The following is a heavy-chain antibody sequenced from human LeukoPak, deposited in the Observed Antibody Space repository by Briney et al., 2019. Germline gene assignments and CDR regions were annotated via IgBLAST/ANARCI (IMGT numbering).Heavy chain of an antibody. J-gene: IGHJ3*02. Sequence: ASVKVSCKASGYTFTSYGISWVRQAPGQGFEWMGWISAYDGNTNYAQKLQGRVTMTTDTSTSTAYMELRSLKFDDTAVYYCAVAGGVRDAFDIWGQGTMVTVSS. V-gene: IGHV1-18*01. D-gene: IGHD2-8*01. CDR1: GYTFTSYG. CDR3: AVAGGVRDAFDI. CDR2: ISAYDGNT.